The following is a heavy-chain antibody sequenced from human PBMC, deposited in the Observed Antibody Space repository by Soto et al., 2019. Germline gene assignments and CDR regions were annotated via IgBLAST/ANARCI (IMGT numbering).Heavy chain of an antibody. CDR3: ARTYSSGSGWFNP. CDR1: GYFIGAGGYY. CDR2: FYSSGSI. J-gene: IGHJ5*02. V-gene: IGHV4-31*02. D-gene: IGHD6-19*01. Sequence: PSETLSLTCFVSGYFIGAGGYYWSWIRHHPGKGLEWIGSFYSSGSIIYNPSLRSRVSISGDMSTNQFSMSLTSVTAADTARYYCARTYSSGSGWFNPWGQGTLLTV.